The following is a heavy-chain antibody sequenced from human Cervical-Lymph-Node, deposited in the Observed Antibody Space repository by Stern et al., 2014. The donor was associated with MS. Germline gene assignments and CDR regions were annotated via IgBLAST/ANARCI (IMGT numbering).Heavy chain of an antibody. J-gene: IGHJ4*02. D-gene: IGHD6-13*01. Sequence: VQLVQSGGGLVKPGGSLRLSCAASGFTFSNSYMTWIRQAPGTGLEWISYISPTGDPIYYADSVKGLFTISRDNAQHSLYLQMNSLRAEDTAVYYCARERGASSWHDYWGQGTLVTVSS. CDR2: ISPTGDPI. V-gene: IGHV3-11*01. CDR3: ARERGASSWHDY. CDR1: GFTFSNSY.